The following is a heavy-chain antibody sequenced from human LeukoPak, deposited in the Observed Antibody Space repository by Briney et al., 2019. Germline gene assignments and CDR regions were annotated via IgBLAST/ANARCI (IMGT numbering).Heavy chain of an antibody. D-gene: IGHD1-1*01. CDR3: ARHIGGNWNPFDY. V-gene: IGHV4-34*01. CDR1: GFTFSSDA. CDR2: INHSGST. J-gene: IGHJ4*02. Sequence: PGGSLRLSCAASGFTFSSDAMSWIRQPPGKGLEWIGEINHSGSTNYNPSLKSRVTISIDTSKNQISLRLSSVTAADTAVYYCARHIGGNWNPFDYWGQGNLVTVSS.